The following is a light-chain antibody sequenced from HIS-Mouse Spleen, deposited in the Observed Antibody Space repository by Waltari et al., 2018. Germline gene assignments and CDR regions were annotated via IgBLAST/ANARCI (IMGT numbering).Light chain of an antibody. CDR3: SSYTSSSTGV. CDR2: DVS. J-gene: IGLJ3*02. Sequence: QSALTQPASVSGSPGQSITSSCPGTSSDGGGYNDVSRYQPHPGKAPKPMIYDVSNRPSGVSNRFSGSNSGNTASLPISGLQAEDEADYYCSSYTSSSTGVFGGGTKLTVL. CDR1: SSDGGGYND. V-gene: IGLV2-14*03.